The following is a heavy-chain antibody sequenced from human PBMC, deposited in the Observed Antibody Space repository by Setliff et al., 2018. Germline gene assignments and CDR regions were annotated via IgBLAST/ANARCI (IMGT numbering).Heavy chain of an antibody. D-gene: IGHD3-3*01. CDR1: GASFSDYY. J-gene: IGHJ4*02. V-gene: IGHV4-34*01. Sequence: SETLSLTCTVYGASFSDYYWGWIRQPPGKGLEWIGSIYHSGSTNYIPSLKSRLTISVDTSKNQFSLKLSSVTAADTAMYYCRFWSGYYKNVYWGQGTLVTVSS. CDR2: IYHSGST. CDR3: RFWSGYYKNVY.